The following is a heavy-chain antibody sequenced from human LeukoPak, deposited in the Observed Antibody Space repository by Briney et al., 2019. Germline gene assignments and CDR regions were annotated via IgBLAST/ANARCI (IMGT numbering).Heavy chain of an antibody. CDR1: GFTFSSHG. CDR3: ARDGGVLAYFDY. V-gene: IGHV3-21*01. Sequence: PGGSLRLSCAASGFTFSSHGMSWVRQASGKGLEWVSTISGSGDYTYYADSVKGRFTISRDNAKNSLYLQMNSLRAEDTAVYYCARDGGVLAYFDYWGQGTLVTVSS. CDR2: ISGSGDYT. D-gene: IGHD3-3*01. J-gene: IGHJ4*02.